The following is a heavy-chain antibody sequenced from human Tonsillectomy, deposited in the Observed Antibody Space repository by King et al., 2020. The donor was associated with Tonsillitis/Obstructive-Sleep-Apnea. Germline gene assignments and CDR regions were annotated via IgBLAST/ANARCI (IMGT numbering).Heavy chain of an antibody. CDR2: IYYDGTT. V-gene: IGHV4-39*01. CDR1: GGSVSSSDYY. D-gene: IGHD6-6*01. Sequence: QLQESGPGLVKPSETLSLTCTVSGGSVSSSDYYWGWIRQPPGKGLEWIGTIYYDGTTYYNPPLKSRVTISVAPSKNQFSLNLQSVTSADTAVYYCARHSRDSSWVDYFYYMDVWGKGTTVTVSS. CDR3: ARHSRDSSWVDYFYYMDV. J-gene: IGHJ6*03.